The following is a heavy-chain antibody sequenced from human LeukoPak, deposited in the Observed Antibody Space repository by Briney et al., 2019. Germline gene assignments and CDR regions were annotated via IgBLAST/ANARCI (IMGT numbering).Heavy chain of an antibody. J-gene: IGHJ4*02. CDR2: ISSSGSTI. CDR3: AREWYSGSYSPFDY. V-gene: IGHV3-48*03. Sequence: GGSLRLSCAASGFTFSSYEMNWVRQAPGKGLEWVSYISSSGSTIYYADSVKGRFTISRDNAKNSLYLQMNSLRAEDTAVYYCAREWYSGSYSPFDYWGQGTLVTVSS. CDR1: GFTFSSYE. D-gene: IGHD1-26*01.